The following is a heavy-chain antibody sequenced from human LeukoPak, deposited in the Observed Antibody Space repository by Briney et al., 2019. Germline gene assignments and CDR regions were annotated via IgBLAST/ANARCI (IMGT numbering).Heavy chain of an antibody. J-gene: IGHJ4*02. Sequence: GGSLRLSCAASGFTFSSYAMHWVRQAPGKGLEWVAAISNDENNKYYADSVKGRFTISRDNSQNTLYLLMNSLRPEDTAVYYCAREAAYFDCWGQGTLVTVSS. V-gene: IGHV3-30-3*01. CDR3: AREAAYFDC. CDR1: GFTFSSYA. CDR2: ISNDENNK. D-gene: IGHD6-13*01.